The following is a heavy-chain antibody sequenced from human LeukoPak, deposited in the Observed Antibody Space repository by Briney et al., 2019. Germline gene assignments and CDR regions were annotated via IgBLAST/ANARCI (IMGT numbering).Heavy chain of an antibody. Sequence: GGSLRLSCATSGFIFSNYWMNWVRQAPGKGLEWVSAISGAGSTTYYADSVKGRFTISRDNSKNRLYLQMNSLRAEDTAVYYCAKRSAESSGYFNYWGQGILVTVSS. V-gene: IGHV3-23*01. D-gene: IGHD6-19*01. J-gene: IGHJ4*02. CDR3: AKRSAESSGYFNY. CDR1: GFIFSNYW. CDR2: ISGAGSTT.